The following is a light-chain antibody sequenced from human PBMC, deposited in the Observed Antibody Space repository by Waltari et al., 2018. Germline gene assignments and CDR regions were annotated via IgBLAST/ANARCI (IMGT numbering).Light chain of an antibody. Sequence: QSVLTQPPSVSGAPGQRVTIPCPGRSSHIGAAYDAHWYPQLPATAPKLLTYGKSNRPSGVPDRFSGSKSGTSASLAITGLQAEDEADYYCQSYDSSLSGLLRVFGGGTKLTVL. CDR3: QSYDSSLSGLLRV. CDR1: SSHIGAAYD. V-gene: IGLV1-40*01. J-gene: IGLJ3*02. CDR2: GKS.